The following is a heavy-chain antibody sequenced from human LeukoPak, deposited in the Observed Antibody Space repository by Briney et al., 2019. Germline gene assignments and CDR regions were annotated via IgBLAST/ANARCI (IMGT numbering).Heavy chain of an antibody. CDR3: ARGRESSAYWPYYFDY. CDR2: VYYGGST. CDR1: GGSISSSDYC. Sequence: PSDTLSLTCTVSGGSISSSDYCWGWIRQPPGKGLEWIGIVYYGGSTHYNPSHKGRVTLSVDTSKNQFSLKLSSVTAADTAVYYCARGRESSAYWPYYFDYWGQGTLVTVSS. J-gene: IGHJ4*02. V-gene: IGHV4-39*07. D-gene: IGHD3-22*01.